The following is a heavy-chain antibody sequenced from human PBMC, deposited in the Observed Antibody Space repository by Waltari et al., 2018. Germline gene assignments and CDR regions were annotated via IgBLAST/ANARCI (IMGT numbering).Heavy chain of an antibody. CDR1: GAPMSRYF. D-gene: IGHD4-17*01. Sequence: QVQLQESGPGLVRPSETLSLTCTVSGAPMSRYFWSWIRQPPGKGLEWIGRIYSDGRTNYNPSLKSRVTMSLDTSNNQFSLKLSSVTAADTAVYYCARAPRPMTTVTRYNDLDYYHYMDVWGKGTTVTVSS. CDR3: ARAPRPMTTVTRYNDLDYYHYMDV. J-gene: IGHJ6*03. V-gene: IGHV4-4*07. CDR2: IYSDGRT.